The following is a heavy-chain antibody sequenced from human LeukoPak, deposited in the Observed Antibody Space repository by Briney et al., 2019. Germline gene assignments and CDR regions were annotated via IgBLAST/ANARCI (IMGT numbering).Heavy chain of an antibody. J-gene: IGHJ5*02. D-gene: IGHD4/OR15-4a*01. V-gene: IGHV3-21*01. CDR2: ISSSSNYI. Sequence: GGSLRLSCAASGFTVSSNYMSWVRQAPGKGLEWVSSISSSSNYIYYADSVKGRFTISRDNAKNSLYLQMNSLRADDTAVYYCVRIPNSANFPNWFDPWGQGTLVTVSS. CDR3: VRIPNSANFPNWFDP. CDR1: GFTVSSNY.